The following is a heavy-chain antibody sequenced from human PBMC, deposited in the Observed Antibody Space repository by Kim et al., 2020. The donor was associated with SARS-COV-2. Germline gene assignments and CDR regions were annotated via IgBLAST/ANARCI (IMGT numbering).Heavy chain of an antibody. V-gene: IGHV3-48*02. J-gene: IGHJ4*02. D-gene: IGHD4-17*01. Sequence: GGSLRLSCAASGFTFSSYSMNWVRQAPGKGLEWVSYISSSSSTIYYADSVKGRFTISRDNAKNSLYLQMNSLRDEDTAVYYCASDQEGPVYGDYLNWGQGTLVTVSS. CDR3: ASDQEGPVYGDYLN. CDR1: GFTFSSYS. CDR2: ISSSSSTI.